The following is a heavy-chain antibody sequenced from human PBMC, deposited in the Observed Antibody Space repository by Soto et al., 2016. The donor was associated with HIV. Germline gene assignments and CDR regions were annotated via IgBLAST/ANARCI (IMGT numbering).Heavy chain of an antibody. CDR1: GFTFSSYS. CDR2: ISSSSSTK. J-gene: IGHJ2*01. D-gene: IGHD4-17*01. CDR3: ARRSNTVTTAYWYFDL. Sequence: EVQLVESGGGLVQPGGSLRLSCAASGFTFSSYSMNWVRQAPGKGLEWVSYISSSSSTKYYADSVKGRFTISRDNAKNSTVICKMNSLRAEDTAVYYCARRSNTVTTAYWYFDLWGPWPPWSLSPQ. V-gene: IGHV3-48*01.